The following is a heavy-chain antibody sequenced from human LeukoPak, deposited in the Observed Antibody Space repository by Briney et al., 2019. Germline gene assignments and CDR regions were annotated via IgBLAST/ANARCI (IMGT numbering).Heavy chain of an antibody. CDR3: ARDCYYGSGSYYNACGY. V-gene: IGHV1-18*01. CDR1: GYTFTSYG. D-gene: IGHD3-10*01. CDR2: ISAYNGNT. J-gene: IGHJ4*02. Sequence: GASVKVSCKASGYTFTSYGISWVRQAPGQGLEWMGWISAYNGNTNYAQKLQGRVTMTTDTSTSTAYTELRSLRSDDTAVYYCARDCYYGSGSYYNACGYWGQGTLVTVSS.